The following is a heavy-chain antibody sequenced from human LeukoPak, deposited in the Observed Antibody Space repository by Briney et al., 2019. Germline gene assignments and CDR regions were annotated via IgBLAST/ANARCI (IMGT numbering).Heavy chain of an antibody. Sequence: SETLSLTCTVSGGSISSGGYYWSWIRQHPGKGLEWIGYIYYSGSTYYNPSLKSRVTISVDTSKNQFSLKLSSVTAAGTPVSYCARTIVVVPAAGRADWFDPWGQGTLVTVSS. D-gene: IGHD2-2*01. J-gene: IGHJ5*02. CDR2: IYYSGST. CDR3: ARTIVVVPAAGRADWFDP. CDR1: GGSISSGGYY. V-gene: IGHV4-31*03.